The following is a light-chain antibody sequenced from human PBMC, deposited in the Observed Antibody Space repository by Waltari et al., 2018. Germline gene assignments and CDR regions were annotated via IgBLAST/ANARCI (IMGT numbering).Light chain of an antibody. CDR1: SGSVSTTYY. CDR3: VLYMGGGIL. V-gene: IGLV8-61*01. Sequence: QTVVTQEPSFSLSPGGTVTLTCGLRSGSVSTTYYPSWYQQTPAQAPRPLIYSTNTRSSGVPDRISGSILGNKAALTITGAQADDESDYYCVLYMGGGILFGGGTKLTVL. CDR2: STN. J-gene: IGLJ3*02.